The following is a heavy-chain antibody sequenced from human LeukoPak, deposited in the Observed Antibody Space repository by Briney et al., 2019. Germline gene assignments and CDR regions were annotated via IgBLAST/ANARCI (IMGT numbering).Heavy chain of an antibody. V-gene: IGHV6-1*01. Sequence: SQTLSLTCAISGDTVSSNSGTWNWIRQSPSRGLEWLGRTYYRSKWYNDYAVSVKSRITINPDTSKNQFSLQLNSVTPEDTAVYYCARAAYSSSWYALVFDAFDIWGQGTMVTVSS. CDR3: ARAAYSSSWYALVFDAFDI. CDR1: GDTVSSNSGT. CDR2: TYYRSKWYN. J-gene: IGHJ3*02. D-gene: IGHD6-13*01.